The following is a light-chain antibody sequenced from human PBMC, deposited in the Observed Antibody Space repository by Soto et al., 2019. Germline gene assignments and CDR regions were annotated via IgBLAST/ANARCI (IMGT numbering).Light chain of an antibody. V-gene: IGKV3-20*01. J-gene: IGKJ1*01. CDR1: QSVSSSY. CDR2: GAS. CDR3: QQYGSSPWT. Sequence: ELVMTQSPATLSVSPGERATLSCRASQSVSSSYLAWYQQKPGQAPRLLIYGASSRATGVPDRFSGSGSGADFILSISRLEPEDFAVHYCQQYGSSPWTFGQGTKVDIK.